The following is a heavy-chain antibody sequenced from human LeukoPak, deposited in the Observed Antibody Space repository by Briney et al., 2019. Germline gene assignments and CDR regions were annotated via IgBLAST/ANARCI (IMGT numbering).Heavy chain of an antibody. CDR3: ARAEWGYFDY. J-gene: IGHJ4*02. CDR2: IYYSGST. V-gene: IGHV4-59*01. D-gene: IGHD1-26*01. Sequence: SETLSLTCTVSGGSISSYYWSWIRQPPGKGLEWIGYIYYSGSTNYNPSLKSRVTISVDTSKNQFSLKLSSVTAADTAVYYCARAEWGYFDYWGQGTLVTVPS. CDR1: GGSISSYY.